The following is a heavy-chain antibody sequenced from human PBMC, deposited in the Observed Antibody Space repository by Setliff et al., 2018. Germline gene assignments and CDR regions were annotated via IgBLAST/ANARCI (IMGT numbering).Heavy chain of an antibody. J-gene: IGHJ5*02. CDR1: GGSISSHY. CDR3: ARASWYYDFWSGSEGSGWFDP. D-gene: IGHD3-3*01. CDR2: IHYSGSI. Sequence: SETLSLTCTVSGGSISSHYWSWIRQPPGKGLEWIGYIHYSGSINYNPSLKSRVTISVDTSKSQFSLKMTSMTAADTAVYYCARASWYYDFWSGSEGSGWFDPWGQGTLVTVS. V-gene: IGHV4-59*11.